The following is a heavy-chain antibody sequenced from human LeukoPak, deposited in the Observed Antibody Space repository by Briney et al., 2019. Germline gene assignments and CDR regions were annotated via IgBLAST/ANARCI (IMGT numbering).Heavy chain of an antibody. V-gene: IGHV3-30*03. J-gene: IGHJ6*03. Sequence: GRSLRLSCAASGFTFSSYGMHWVRQAPGKGLEWVAVISYDESNKFYADSVKGRFTISRDNSKNTLYLQMNSLRTEDTAVYYCARDPTFRNYYYYYMDVWGKGTTVTVSS. CDR3: ARDPTFRNYYYYYMDV. CDR2: ISYDESNK. CDR1: GFTFSSYG.